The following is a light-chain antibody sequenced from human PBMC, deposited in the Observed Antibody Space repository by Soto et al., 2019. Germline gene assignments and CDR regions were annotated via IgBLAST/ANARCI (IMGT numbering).Light chain of an antibody. CDR1: QSGSSSY. J-gene: IGKJ1*01. CDR2: GAS. Sequence: EIVLTQYPGTLSLSPGERASLSCRVSQSGSSSYLASYQQKPGQAPRLLISGASSRATGIPDRFSGSGSGTDFTLAISRLEPEDFAVYYCQQYGSSPRTFGQGTKVDI. V-gene: IGKV3-20*01. CDR3: QQYGSSPRT.